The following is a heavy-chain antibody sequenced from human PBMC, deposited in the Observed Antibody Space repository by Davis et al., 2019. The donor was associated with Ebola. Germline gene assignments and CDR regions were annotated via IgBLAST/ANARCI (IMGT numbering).Heavy chain of an antibody. J-gene: IGHJ4*02. D-gene: IGHD1-14*01. CDR1: GYTFTSYG. CDR3: AASAGTVGKFDF. Sequence: SVKVSCKASGYTFTSYGISWVRQAPGQGLEWMGGIIPIFGTANYAQKFQGRVTITADKSTSTAYMELSSLRFEDRAVYYCAASAGTVGKFDFWGQGTLVTVSS. CDR2: IIPIFGTA. V-gene: IGHV1-69*06.